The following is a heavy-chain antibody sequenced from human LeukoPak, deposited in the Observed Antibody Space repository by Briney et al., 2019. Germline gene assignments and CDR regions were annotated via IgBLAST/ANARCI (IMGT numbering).Heavy chain of an antibody. V-gene: IGHV5-51*01. Sequence: GESLKISCKGSGYSFPSYWIGWWRQMPGKGVQWMGIIYPGDSDTRYSPSFQGQVTISVDKSISTAYLQWSSLKASDTAMYYCARRPYDSSGYYRDDAFDIWGQGTMVTVSS. CDR3: ARRPYDSSGYYRDDAFDI. D-gene: IGHD3-22*01. CDR2: IYPGDSDT. J-gene: IGHJ3*02. CDR1: GYSFPSYW.